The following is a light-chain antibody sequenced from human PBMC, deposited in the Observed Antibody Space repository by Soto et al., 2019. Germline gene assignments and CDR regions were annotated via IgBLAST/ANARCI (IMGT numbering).Light chain of an antibody. CDR1: QIISTY. J-gene: IGKJ1*01. CDR2: AAS. V-gene: IGKV1-39*01. Sequence: DIQMTQSQSSLSAAVGDRVTITCRASQIISTYLNWCQQRAGLAPRLLIYAASSLQSGVPPKFSGSGSGTDFTLTISSLQPEDFATYFCQQTYSAPPTFGQGTKVDSK. CDR3: QQTYSAPPT.